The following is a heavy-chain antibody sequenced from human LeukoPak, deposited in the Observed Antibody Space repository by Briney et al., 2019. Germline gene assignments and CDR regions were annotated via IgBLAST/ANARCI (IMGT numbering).Heavy chain of an antibody. CDR1: GFTFSSYG. V-gene: IGHV3-30*03. CDR2: ISYDGSNK. Sequence: GGSLRLSCAASGFTFSSYGMHWVRQAPGKGLEWVAVISYDGSNKYYADSVKGRFTISRDNSKNTLYLQMNSLRAEDTAVYYCASPYYYDSSGYYYAPDYWGQGTLVTVSS. D-gene: IGHD3-22*01. J-gene: IGHJ4*02. CDR3: ASPYYYDSSGYYYAPDY.